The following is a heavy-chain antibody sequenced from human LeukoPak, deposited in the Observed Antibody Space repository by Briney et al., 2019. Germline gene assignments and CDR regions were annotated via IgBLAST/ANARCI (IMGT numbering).Heavy chain of an antibody. V-gene: IGHV3-30*04. CDR3: ARDGIGYSSSWYIGYFDY. CDR1: GFTFSRNA. CDR2: MSYDGSNY. J-gene: IGHJ4*02. D-gene: IGHD6-13*01. Sequence: GGSLRLSCAASGFTFSRNAMHWVCQAPGKGLEWVAVMSYDGSNYYYADSVKGRFTISRDNSKNTLYLQMNSLRAEDTAVYYCARDGIGYSSSWYIGYFDYWGQGALVSVSS.